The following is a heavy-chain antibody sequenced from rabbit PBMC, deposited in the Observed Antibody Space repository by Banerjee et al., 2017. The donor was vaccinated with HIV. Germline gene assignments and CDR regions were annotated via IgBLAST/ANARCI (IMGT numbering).Heavy chain of an antibody. CDR1: GFSFSSSYW. V-gene: IGHV1S45*01. CDR2: IYTGSWGSP. CDR3: AKTGSYWSFHL. J-gene: IGHJ4*01. D-gene: IGHD5-1*01. Sequence: QEQLEESGGDLVKPEGSLTLTCTASGFSFSSSYWICWVRQAPGKGLEWIACIYTGSWGSPYYASWAEGRFTISKTSSTTVTLQMTSLTAADTASYFCAKTGSYWSFHLWGPGTLVTVS.